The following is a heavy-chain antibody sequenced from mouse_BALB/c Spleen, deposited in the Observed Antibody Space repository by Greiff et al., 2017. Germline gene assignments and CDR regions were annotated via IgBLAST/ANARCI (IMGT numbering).Heavy chain of an antibody. CDR3: ARRGNCAMDY. CDR2: IDPFNGGT. Sequence: VQLQQPGAELVKPGASVKLSCKASGYSFTSYYMHWVKQSRGKSLEWIGYIDPFNGGTSYNQKFKGKATLTVDKSSSTAYMHLSSLTSEDSAVYYCARRGNCAMDYWGQGTSVTVCS. CDR1: GYSFTSYY. V-gene: IGHV1S135*01. J-gene: IGHJ4*01.